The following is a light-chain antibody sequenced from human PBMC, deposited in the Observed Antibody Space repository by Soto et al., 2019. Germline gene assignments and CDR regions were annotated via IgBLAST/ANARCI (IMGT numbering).Light chain of an antibody. CDR3: QQYSNYPLT. Sequence: DIQMTQSPSTLSASVGDRVTITCRASQSISSWLAWFQQIPGKAPKLLIYKASSLESGVPSRFSGSGSGTEFTLTISSLQPDDFATYYCQQYSNYPLTFGGGTKVEIK. CDR2: KAS. J-gene: IGKJ4*01. V-gene: IGKV1-5*03. CDR1: QSISSW.